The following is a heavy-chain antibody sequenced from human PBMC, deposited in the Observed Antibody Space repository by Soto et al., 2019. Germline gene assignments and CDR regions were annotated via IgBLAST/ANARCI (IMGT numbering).Heavy chain of an antibody. Sequence: ASVKVSCKASGYTFTSYGISWVRQAPGQGXEWMGWISAYNGNTNYAQKLQGRVTMTTDTSTSTAYMELRSLRSDDAAVYYCARHYHPRSYPGYYYYVMDVWHQGTTVTVSS. CDR3: ARHYHPRSYPGYYYYVMDV. V-gene: IGHV1-18*01. D-gene: IGHD1-26*01. J-gene: IGHJ6*02. CDR2: ISAYNGNT. CDR1: GYTFTSYG.